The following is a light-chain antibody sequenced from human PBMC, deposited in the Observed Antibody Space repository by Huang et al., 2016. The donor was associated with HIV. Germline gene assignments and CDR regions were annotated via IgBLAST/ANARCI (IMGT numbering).Light chain of an antibody. CDR3: QQSYATPRT. CDR2: GTS. J-gene: IGKJ1*01. Sequence: DIQMTQSPSSLSASIGDRVTIACRANQSIGTYLNWYQQRPGMAPNLLIYGTSNLQSGAPSRISDSGSGTYFSLTITSLQPGDFATYYCQQSYATPRTFGQGTKVEI. V-gene: IGKV1-39*01. CDR1: QSIGTY.